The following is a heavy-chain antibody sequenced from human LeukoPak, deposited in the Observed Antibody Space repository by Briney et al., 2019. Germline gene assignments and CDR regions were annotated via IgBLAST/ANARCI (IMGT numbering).Heavy chain of an antibody. J-gene: IGHJ4*02. V-gene: IGHV3-7*01. CDR1: GFTFSTYW. D-gene: IGHD3-22*01. Sequence: GGSLRLSCAASGFTFSTYWMSWVRQAPGKGLEWVANIKEDGSEKYYGDSVKGRFTITRDNAKNSLYLEMNSLRVEDTAVYYCARDSSGYQWGQGTLVTVSS. CDR2: IKEDGSEK. CDR3: ARDSSGYQ.